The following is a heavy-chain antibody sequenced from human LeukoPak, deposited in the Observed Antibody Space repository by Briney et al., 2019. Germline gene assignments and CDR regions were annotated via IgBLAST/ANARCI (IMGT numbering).Heavy chain of an antibody. J-gene: IGHJ4*02. D-gene: IGHD1-26*01. CDR1: GFTFSNYA. CDR3: ARVVGATTAGY. Sequence: GGSLRLSCAASGFTFSNYAMSWVRQAPGKGLEWVSSINGRGGSTYYADSVKGRFTISRDNAKNTLYLQMNSLRAEDTAVYYCARVVGATTAGYWGQGTLVTVSS. CDR2: INGRGGST. V-gene: IGHV3-23*01.